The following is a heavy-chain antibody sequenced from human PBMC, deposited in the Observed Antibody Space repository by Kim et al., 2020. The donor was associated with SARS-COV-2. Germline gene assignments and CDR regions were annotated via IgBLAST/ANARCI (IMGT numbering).Heavy chain of an antibody. D-gene: IGHD1-1*01. J-gene: IGHJ4*02. CDR3: VKDPYNWNDLFPFDY. V-gene: IGHV3-64D*09. Sequence: DSVKGRFTITRDNSKNTLYLQMSSLRAEDTAVYYCVKDPYNWNDLFPFDYWGQGTLVTVSS.